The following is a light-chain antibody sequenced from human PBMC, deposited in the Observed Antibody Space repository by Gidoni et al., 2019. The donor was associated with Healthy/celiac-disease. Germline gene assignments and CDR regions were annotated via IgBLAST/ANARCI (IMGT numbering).Light chain of an antibody. Sequence: DIVMTQSPPTLPVTPGEPASISCRSSQSLLHSNGYNYLDWYLQKPGQSPQLLIYLGSSRASGVPDRFSGSGSGTDFTLKISRVEAEDVGVYYCMQALQTLLTFGGGTKVEIK. CDR3: MQALQTLLT. J-gene: IGKJ4*01. V-gene: IGKV2-28*01. CDR2: LGS. CDR1: QSLLHSNGYNY.